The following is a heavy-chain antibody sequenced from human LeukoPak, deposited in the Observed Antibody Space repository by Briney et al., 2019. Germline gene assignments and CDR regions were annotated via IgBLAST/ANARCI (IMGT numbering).Heavy chain of an antibody. D-gene: IGHD3-3*01. CDR3: VRPYHDDSPTD. CDR2: ISASGASI. V-gene: IGHV3-48*03. J-gene: IGHJ4*02. Sequence: GGSLRLSCAASGFTFSSYAMSWVRQAAGKGLECLSYISASGASIYYIGSVKGRFTISRDNAKNSLYLQMDSLTADDTAVYYCVRPYHDDSPTDWGQGTLVTVSS. CDR1: GFTFSSYA.